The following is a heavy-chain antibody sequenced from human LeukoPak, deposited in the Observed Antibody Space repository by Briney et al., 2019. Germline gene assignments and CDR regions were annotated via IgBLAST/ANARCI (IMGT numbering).Heavy chain of an antibody. D-gene: IGHD5-24*01. Sequence: PGGSLRLSCAASGFTFSSYAMHWVRQAPGKGLEWVAVISYDGSAKYYADSVKGRFTISRDNSKNTLYLQMNSLKPEDTAVYYCATSPMDGYNPLDYWGQGTLVTVSS. CDR1: GFTFSSYA. J-gene: IGHJ4*02. CDR3: ATSPMDGYNPLDY. CDR2: ISYDGSAK. V-gene: IGHV3-30*04.